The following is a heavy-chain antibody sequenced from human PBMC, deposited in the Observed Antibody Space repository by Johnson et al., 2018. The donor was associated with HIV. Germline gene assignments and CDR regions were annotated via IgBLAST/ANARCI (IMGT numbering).Heavy chain of an antibody. V-gene: IGHV3-20*04. CDR1: GFTFDDYG. CDR2: INWNGGST. J-gene: IGHJ3*02. D-gene: IGHD4-23*01. Sequence: VQLVESGGGLVRPGGSLRLSCAASGFTFDDYGMSWVRQAPGKGLEWVSGINWNGGSTGYADSVKGRFTISRDNSKNTLYLQMNSLRTEDTAMYYCARERGYFGNPAFDIWGQGTMVTVSS. CDR3: ARERGYFGNPAFDI.